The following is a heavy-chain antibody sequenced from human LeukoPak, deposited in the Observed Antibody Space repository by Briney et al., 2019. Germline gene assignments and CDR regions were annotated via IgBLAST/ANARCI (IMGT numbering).Heavy chain of an antibody. V-gene: IGHV3-30*02. CDR1: GFTFSGYG. CDR3: AKHPRYSGSYSFDY. D-gene: IGHD1-26*01. Sequence: PGGSLRLSCAASGFTFSGYGMHWVRQAPGKGLEWVAFIRYDGSNKYYADSGTGRFTISRENSKKTLYLQMNSLRAEDTAVYYCAKHPRYSGSYSFDYWGQGTLVTVSS. J-gene: IGHJ4*02. CDR2: IRYDGSNK.